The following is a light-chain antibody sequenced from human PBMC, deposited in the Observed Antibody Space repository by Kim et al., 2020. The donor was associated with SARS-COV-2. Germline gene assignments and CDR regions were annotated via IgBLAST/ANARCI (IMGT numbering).Light chain of an antibody. CDR3: QQSYSTPIT. CDR2: AAS. Sequence: ASVGDGVTITCRASQSISSYLNWYQQKPGKAPKLLIYAASSLQSGVPSRFSGSGSGTDFTLTISSLQPEDFATYYCQQSYSTPITFGQGTRLEIK. V-gene: IGKV1-39*01. J-gene: IGKJ5*01. CDR1: QSISSY.